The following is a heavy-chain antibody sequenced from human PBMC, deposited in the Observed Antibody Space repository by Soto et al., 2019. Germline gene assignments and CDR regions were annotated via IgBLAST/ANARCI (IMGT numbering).Heavy chain of an antibody. J-gene: IGHJ4*02. CDR1: GFTCSSHA. CDR3: AKDRENYGAYYFDY. Sequence: LSGAASGFTCSSHAMSWVRQAPGKGLEWVSAISGSGGSTYYADSVKGRFTISRDNSKNTLYLQMNSLRAEDTAVYYCAKDRENYGAYYFDYWGQGTLVTVSS. D-gene: IGHD4-17*01. CDR2: ISGSGGST. V-gene: IGHV3-23*01.